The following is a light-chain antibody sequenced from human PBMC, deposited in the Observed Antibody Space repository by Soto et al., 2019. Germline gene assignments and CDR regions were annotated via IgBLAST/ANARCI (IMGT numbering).Light chain of an antibody. CDR1: SSDVGSYNL. CDR3: CSYAGSSTFYV. V-gene: IGLV2-23*02. Sequence: QSELRQPASMFESAGQSITISSTGTSSDVGSYNLVSWYQQHPGTAPKLMIYEVSKRPSGVSNRFSGSKSGNTASLTISGLQAEDEADYYCCSYAGSSTFYVFGTGTKVTVL. CDR2: EVS. J-gene: IGLJ1*01.